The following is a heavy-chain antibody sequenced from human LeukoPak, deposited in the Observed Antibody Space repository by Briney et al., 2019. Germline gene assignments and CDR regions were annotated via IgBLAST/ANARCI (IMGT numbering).Heavy chain of an antibody. J-gene: IGHJ3*01. CDR1: GFTFSSYS. Sequence: GGSLRLSCAASGFTFSSYSMNWVRQAPGKGLEWVSSISSSSSYIYYADSVKGRFTISRDNAKNSLYLQMNSLRAEDTAVYYCARDRAVVAFDVWGQGTMVAVSS. D-gene: IGHD2-21*01. V-gene: IGHV3-21*01. CDR2: ISSSSSYI. CDR3: ARDRAVVAFDV.